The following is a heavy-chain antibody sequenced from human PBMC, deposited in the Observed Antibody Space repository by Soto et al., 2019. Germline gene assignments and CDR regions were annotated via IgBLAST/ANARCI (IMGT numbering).Heavy chain of an antibody. D-gene: IGHD2-8*02. CDR2: IYYSGST. J-gene: IGHJ4*02. Sequence: SETLSLTCTVSGGSISSGGYYWSWIRQHPGKGLEWIGYIYYSGSTYYNPSPKSRVTISVDTSKNQFSLKLSSVTAADTAVYYCARDNHTGLFDYWGQGTLVTVSS. V-gene: IGHV4-31*03. CDR1: GGSISSGGYY. CDR3: ARDNHTGLFDY.